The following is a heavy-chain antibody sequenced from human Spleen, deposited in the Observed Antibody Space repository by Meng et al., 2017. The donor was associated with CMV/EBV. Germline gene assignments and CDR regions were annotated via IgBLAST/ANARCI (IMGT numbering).Heavy chain of an antibody. CDR2: ISSSSSYI. CDR3: AKIGSFTYYYYGMDV. J-gene: IGHJ6*02. Sequence: GESLKISCAASGFTFSSYSMNWVRQAPGKGLEWVSSISSSSSYIYYADSVKGRFTISRDNSNNTLFLQMDSLGAEDTAVYYCAKIGSFTYYYYGMDVWGQGTTVTVSS. CDR1: GFTFSSYS. V-gene: IGHV3-21*04. D-gene: IGHD1-26*01.